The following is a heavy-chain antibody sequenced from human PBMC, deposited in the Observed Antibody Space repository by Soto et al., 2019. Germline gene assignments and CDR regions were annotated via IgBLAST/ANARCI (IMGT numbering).Heavy chain of an antibody. V-gene: IGHV4-34*01. CDR1: GEFFSGYY. CDR3: ARYEYGNSLYGVDV. D-gene: IGHD1-7*01. CDR2: VDHRGST. Sequence: SETLSLTCVVSGEFFSGYYWSWIRQTPGMGLEWIGEVDHRGSTTYNPSLKNRASISIDSSKNLFSLELTSVTAADTALYFCARYEYGNSLYGVDVWGQGTRVTVSS. J-gene: IGHJ6*02.